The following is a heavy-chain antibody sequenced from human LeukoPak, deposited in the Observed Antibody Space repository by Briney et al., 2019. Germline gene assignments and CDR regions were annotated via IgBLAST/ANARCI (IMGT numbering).Heavy chain of an antibody. CDR2: IWYDGSNK. J-gene: IGHJ4*02. CDR1: GFTFSSYG. D-gene: IGHD3-22*01. Sequence: GRSLRLSCAASGFTFSSYGMHWVRQAPGKGLEWVAVIWYDGSNKYYADSVKGRFTISRDNSKNTLYLQMNSLRAEDTAVYYCARDEYYYDSSGYFDYWGQGTLVTASS. V-gene: IGHV3-33*01. CDR3: ARDEYYYDSSGYFDY.